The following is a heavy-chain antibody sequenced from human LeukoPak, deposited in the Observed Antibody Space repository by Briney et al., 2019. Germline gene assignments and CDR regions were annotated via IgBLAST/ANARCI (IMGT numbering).Heavy chain of an antibody. J-gene: IGHJ6*03. CDR2: IYYSGST. CDR3: ARAVVVVVPAAKTKSGYYYYMDV. D-gene: IGHD2-2*01. CDR1: GGSISSHY. V-gene: IGHV4-59*11. Sequence: SETRSLTCTVSGGSISSHYWSWIRQPPGKGLEWIGYIYYSGSTNYNPSLKSRVTISVDTSKNQFSLKLSSVTAADTAVYYCARAVVVVVPAAKTKSGYYYYMDVWGKGTTVTVSS.